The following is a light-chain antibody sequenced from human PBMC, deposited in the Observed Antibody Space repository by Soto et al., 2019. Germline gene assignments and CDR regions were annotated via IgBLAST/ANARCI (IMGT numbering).Light chain of an antibody. V-gene: IGKV3-15*01. CDR3: QQGHNWPFT. Sequence: EIVMTQSPATLSVSPGESDTLSCRASQSISSELAWYQQKPGQPPRLLIYGASTRATGVPARCTGSGSGSDFTLTISGLQSEDFAVYYCQQGHNWPFTFGQGTRLEI. J-gene: IGKJ2*01. CDR2: GAS. CDR1: QSISSE.